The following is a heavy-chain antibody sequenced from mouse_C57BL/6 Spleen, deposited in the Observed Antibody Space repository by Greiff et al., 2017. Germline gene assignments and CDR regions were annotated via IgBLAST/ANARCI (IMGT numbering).Heavy chain of an antibody. CDR2: IHPNSGST. CDR1: GYTFTSYW. J-gene: IGHJ3*01. Sequence: QVQLQQPGAELVKPGASVKLSCKASGYTFTSYWMHWVKQRPGQGLEWIGIIHPNSGSTNYNEKFKSKATLTLDKSSSTAYMHLSTLTSEDAAVYYCARSENGWFAYWGQGTLVTVAA. V-gene: IGHV1-64*01. CDR3: ARSENGWFAY.